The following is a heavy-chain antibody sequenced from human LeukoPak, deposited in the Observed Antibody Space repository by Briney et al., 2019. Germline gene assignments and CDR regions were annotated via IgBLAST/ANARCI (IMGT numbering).Heavy chain of an antibody. CDR1: GFTFSSYG. J-gene: IGHJ6*03. Sequence: GSLXXXCAASGFTFSSYGMSWVRQAPGKGLEWVSSISNSGGSTYHADSVKGRFTISRDNSKNTLYLQMNSLRDEDTAVYYCAXTXHXXRAHYYYYYMDVWGKGTTVTISS. CDR3: AXTXHXXRAHYYYYYMDV. V-gene: IGHV3-23*01. CDR2: ISNSGGST.